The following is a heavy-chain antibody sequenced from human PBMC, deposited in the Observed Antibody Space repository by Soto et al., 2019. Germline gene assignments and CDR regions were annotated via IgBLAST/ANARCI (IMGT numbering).Heavy chain of an antibody. Sequence: EVQLLDSGGGSVQPGGSLRLSCAASGFTFSRNAMSWVGQAPGKGLEWVSGISGSGGSTYYADSVKGRFTISRDNSKNTLYLQMNSLRAEDTAVYYCARRSSSSWYFYYWGQGTLVTVSS. CDR2: ISGSGGST. J-gene: IGHJ4*02. CDR1: GFTFSRNA. V-gene: IGHV3-23*01. CDR3: ARRSSSSWYFYY. D-gene: IGHD6-13*01.